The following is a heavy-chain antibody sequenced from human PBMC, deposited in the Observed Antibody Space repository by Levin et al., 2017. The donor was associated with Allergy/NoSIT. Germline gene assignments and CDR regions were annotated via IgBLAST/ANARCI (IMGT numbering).Heavy chain of an antibody. CDR2: ISGSGGST. J-gene: IGHJ5*02. CDR1: GFTFSSYA. V-gene: IGHV3-23*01. D-gene: IGHD3-9*01. CDR3: AKDQFYDILTGGLDP. Sequence: GESLKISCAASGFTFSSYAMSWVRQAPGKGLEWVSAISGSGGSTYYADSVKGRFTISRDNSKNTLYLQMNSLRAEDTAVYYCAKDQFYDILTGGLDPWGQGTLVTVSS.